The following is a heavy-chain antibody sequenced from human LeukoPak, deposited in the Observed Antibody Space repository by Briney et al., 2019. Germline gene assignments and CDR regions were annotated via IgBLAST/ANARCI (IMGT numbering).Heavy chain of an antibody. CDR1: GGSISSGGYY. J-gene: IGHJ5*02. CDR2: IYYSGST. Sequence: PSETLSLTCTVSGGSISSGGYYWSWIRQHPGKGLEWIGYIYYSGSTYYNPSLKSRVTISVGTSKNQFSLKLSSVTAADTAVYYCARAAGPRNWFDPWGQGTLVTVSS. CDR3: ARAAGPRNWFDP. V-gene: IGHV4-31*03.